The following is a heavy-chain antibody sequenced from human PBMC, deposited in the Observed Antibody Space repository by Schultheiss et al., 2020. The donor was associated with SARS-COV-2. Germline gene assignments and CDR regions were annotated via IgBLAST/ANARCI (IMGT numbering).Heavy chain of an antibody. V-gene: IGHV1-2*02. Sequence: ASVKVSCKASGYTFTGYYMHWVRQAPGQGLEWMGWINPNSGGTNYAQKFQGRVTMTRDTSISTAYMELSRLRSDDTAVYYCARVFPPSYDILPAPPDWFDPWGQGTLVTVSS. CDR3: ARVFPPSYDILPAPPDWFDP. CDR1: GYTFTGYY. CDR2: INPNSGGT. J-gene: IGHJ5*02. D-gene: IGHD3-9*01.